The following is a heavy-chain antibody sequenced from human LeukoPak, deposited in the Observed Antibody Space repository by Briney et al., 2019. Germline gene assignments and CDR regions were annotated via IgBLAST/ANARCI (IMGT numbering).Heavy chain of an antibody. V-gene: IGHV1-2*02. Sequence: ASVKVSCKASGYTFTGYYTHWVRQAPGQGLEWMGWINPNSGGTNYAQKFQGRVTMTRDTSISTAYMELSRLRSDDTAVYYCARGREPAAPFDYWGQGTLVTVSS. J-gene: IGHJ4*02. CDR1: GYTFTGYY. CDR3: ARGREPAAPFDY. D-gene: IGHD2-2*01. CDR2: INPNSGGT.